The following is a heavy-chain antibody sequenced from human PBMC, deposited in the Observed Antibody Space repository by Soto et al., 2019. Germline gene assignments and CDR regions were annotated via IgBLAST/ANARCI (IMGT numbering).Heavy chain of an antibody. CDR3: ARHPDDYAFDY. CDR2: ISYDGSNK. J-gene: IGHJ4*02. V-gene: IGHV3-30-3*01. Sequence: GGSLRLSCAASGFTFSSYAMHWVRQAPGKGLEWVAVISYDGSNKYYADSVKGRFTISRDNSKNTLYLQMNSLRAEDTAVYYCARHPDDYAFDYWGKGTLVTVAS. D-gene: IGHD4-17*01. CDR1: GFTFSSYA.